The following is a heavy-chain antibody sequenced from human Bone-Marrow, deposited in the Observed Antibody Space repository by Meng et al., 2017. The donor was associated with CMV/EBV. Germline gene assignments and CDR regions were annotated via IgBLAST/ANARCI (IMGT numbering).Heavy chain of an antibody. Sequence: ISSSSWWSWVRQPPGKGLEWIGEIYHSGSTNYNPSLKSRVTISVDKSKNQFSLKLSSVTAADTAVYYCASSRGGRSGYSGYVHWFDPWGQGTLVTVSS. CDR3: ASSRGGRSGYSGYVHWFDP. CDR2: IYHSGST. CDR1: ISSSSW. J-gene: IGHJ5*02. V-gene: IGHV4-4*02. D-gene: IGHD5-12*01.